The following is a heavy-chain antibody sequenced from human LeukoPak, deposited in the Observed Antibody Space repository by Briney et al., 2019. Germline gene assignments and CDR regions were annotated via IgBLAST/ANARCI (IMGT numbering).Heavy chain of an antibody. CDR1: GGSISSYY. Sequence: SETLSLTCTVSGGSISSYYWSWIRQPPGKGLEWIGYIYYSGSTNYNPSLKSRVTISVDTSKNQFSLKLSSVTAADTAVYYCARRSVAGTFAFDIWGQGTMVTVSS. J-gene: IGHJ3*02. V-gene: IGHV4-59*01. D-gene: IGHD6-19*01. CDR3: ARRSVAGTFAFDI. CDR2: IYYSGST.